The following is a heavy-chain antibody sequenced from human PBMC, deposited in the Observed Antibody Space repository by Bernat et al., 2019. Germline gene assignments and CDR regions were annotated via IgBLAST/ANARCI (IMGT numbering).Heavy chain of an antibody. D-gene: IGHD2-2*02. CDR3: ARAWVVPAATPYFDY. V-gene: IGHV3-33*01. CDR2: IWYDGSNK. J-gene: IGHJ4*02. Sequence: QVQLVESGGGVVQPGRSLRLSCAASGFTFSSYGMHWVRQAPGKGLEWVAVIWYDGSNKYYADSVKGPFTISRDNSKNTLYLQMNSLRAEDTAVYYCARAWVVPAATPYFDYWGQGTLVTVSS. CDR1: GFTFSSYG.